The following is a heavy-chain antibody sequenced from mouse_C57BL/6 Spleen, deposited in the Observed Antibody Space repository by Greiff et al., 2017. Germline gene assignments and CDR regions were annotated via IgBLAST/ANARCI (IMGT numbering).Heavy chain of an antibody. D-gene: IGHD1-1*01. Sequence: EVMLVESGGGLVKPGGSLKLSCAASGFTFSSYAMSWVRQTPEKRLEWVATISDGGSYTYYPDNVKGRFTISRDNAKNNLYLQMSHLKSENTAMYYCARDEGNYGSSYGFAYWGQGTLVTVSA. J-gene: IGHJ3*01. V-gene: IGHV5-4*01. CDR1: GFTFSSYA. CDR2: ISDGGSYT. CDR3: ARDEGNYGSSYGFAY.